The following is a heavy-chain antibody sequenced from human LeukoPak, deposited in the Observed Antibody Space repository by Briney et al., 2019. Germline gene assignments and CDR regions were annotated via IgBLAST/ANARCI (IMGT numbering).Heavy chain of an antibody. CDR3: MRDGPSWGLL. V-gene: IGHV4-4*07. J-gene: IGHJ4*02. CDR2: IIYTTGST. D-gene: IGHD3-16*01. Sequence: SETLSLTCTVSGISINPYYWTWIRQPAGKGLEWIGRIIYTTGSTNYNPSLSSRVTTSVDTSKNQISLKLTYVTAADTAMYYCMRDGPSWGLLWGLGTLVTVSS. CDR1: GISINPYY.